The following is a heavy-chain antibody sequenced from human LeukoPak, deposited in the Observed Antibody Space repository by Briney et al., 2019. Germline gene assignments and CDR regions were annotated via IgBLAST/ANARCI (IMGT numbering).Heavy chain of an antibody. Sequence: GRSLRLSCAASGFTFDDYAMHWVRQAPGKGLEWVSGISWNSGSIGYADSVKGRFTISRDNSKNTLYLQMNSLRAEDTAVYYCAKVKPALRFLEWSRYDYWGQGTLVTVSS. CDR3: AKVKPALRFLEWSRYDY. CDR2: ISWNSGSI. V-gene: IGHV3-9*01. CDR1: GFTFDDYA. D-gene: IGHD3-3*01. J-gene: IGHJ4*02.